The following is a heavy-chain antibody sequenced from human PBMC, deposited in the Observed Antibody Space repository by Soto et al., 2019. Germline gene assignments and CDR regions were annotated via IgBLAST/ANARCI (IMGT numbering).Heavy chain of an antibody. CDR1: GFTFDDYA. CDR2: ISWNSGSI. D-gene: IGHD1-26*01. V-gene: IGHV3-9*01. Sequence: ALRLSCAASGFTFDDYAMHWVRQAPGKGLEWVSGISWNSGSIGYADSVKGGFTISRDNAKNSLYLQMNSLRAEDTALYYCAKGGSSSKFPFDYWGQGTLVTVSS. CDR3: AKGGSSSKFPFDY. J-gene: IGHJ4*02.